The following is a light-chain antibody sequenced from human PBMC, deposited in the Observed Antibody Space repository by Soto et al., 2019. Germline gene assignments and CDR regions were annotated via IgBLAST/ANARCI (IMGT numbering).Light chain of an antibody. J-gene: IGLJ1*01. CDR3: SSYASSTSYV. CDR1: SSDVGGYNF. Sequence: QSALTQPASVSGSPGQSITISCTGTSSDVGGYNFVTWYQQYPGKAPKLIIHDVTRRPSGVSNRFSGSKSGTTASLTISGLQAEDEADYFCSSYASSTSYVFGTGTKVTVL. CDR2: DVT. V-gene: IGLV2-14*01.